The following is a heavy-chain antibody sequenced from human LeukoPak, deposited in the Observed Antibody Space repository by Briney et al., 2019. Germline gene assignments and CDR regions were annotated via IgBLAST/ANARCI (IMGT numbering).Heavy chain of an antibody. CDR2: FDPEDGET. CDR3: ARDSRIGLEPGLDY. Sequence: ASVKVSCKVSGYTLTELSMHWVRQAPGKGLEWMGGFDPEDGETIYAQKFQGRVTITADESTSTAYMELSSLRSEGTAVYYCARDSRIGLEPGLDYWGQGTLVTVSS. D-gene: IGHD1-1*01. V-gene: IGHV1-24*01. CDR1: GYTLTELS. J-gene: IGHJ4*02.